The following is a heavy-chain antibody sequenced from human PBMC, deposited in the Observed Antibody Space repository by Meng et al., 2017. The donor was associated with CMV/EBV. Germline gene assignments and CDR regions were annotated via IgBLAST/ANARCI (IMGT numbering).Heavy chain of an antibody. CDR1: GYTFTGYY. D-gene: IGHD3-3*01. V-gene: IGHV1-2*02. CDR3: ARKASRITIFGVVYYFDY. J-gene: IGHJ4*02. CDR2: INPNSGGT. Sequence: ASVQVSCKASGYTFTGYYMHWVRQAPGQGREWMGWINPNSGGTNHAQKFQGRVTMTRDTSISTAYTELSRLRSDDTAVYYCARKASRITIFGVVYYFDYWGQGTLVTVSS.